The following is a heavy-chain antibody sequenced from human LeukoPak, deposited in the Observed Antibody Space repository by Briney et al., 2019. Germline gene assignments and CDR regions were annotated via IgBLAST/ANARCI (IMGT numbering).Heavy chain of an antibody. CDR1: GGSISSGGYS. D-gene: IGHD2-2*02. Sequence: SETLSLTCAVSGGSISSGGYSWSWIRQPPGKGLEWIGYIYHSGSTYYNPSLKSRVTISVDTSKTQFSLKLSSVTAADTAVYFCARAVVVPAAIPQGHYYYYGMDVWGQGTTVTVSS. J-gene: IGHJ6*02. V-gene: IGHV4-30-2*01. CDR2: IYHSGST. CDR3: ARAVVVPAAIPQGHYYYYGMDV.